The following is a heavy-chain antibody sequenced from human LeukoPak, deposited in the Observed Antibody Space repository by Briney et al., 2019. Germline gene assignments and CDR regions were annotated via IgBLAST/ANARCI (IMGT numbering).Heavy chain of an antibody. CDR3: ARDRARTTMGASAAYYFDY. D-gene: IGHD4/OR15-4a*01. V-gene: IGHV4-59*01. J-gene: IGHJ4*02. CDR1: GGSISSYY. CDR2: IYYSGST. Sequence: PSETLSLTCTVSGGSISSYYWSWIRQPPGKGLEWIGYIYYSGSTNYNPSLKSRVTISVDTSKNQFSLKLSSVTAADTAVYYCARDRARTTMGASAAYYFDYWGQGSLVTVSS.